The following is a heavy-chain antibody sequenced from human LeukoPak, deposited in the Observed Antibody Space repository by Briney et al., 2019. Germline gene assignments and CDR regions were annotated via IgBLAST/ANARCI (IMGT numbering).Heavy chain of an antibody. Sequence: ASVKVSCKASGGTFSSYAISWVRQAPGQGLEWMGGIIPIFGTANYAQKFQGRVTITTDESTSTAYMELSSLRSEDTAVYYCARRRITMIVVDGSDPWGQGTLVTVSS. CDR1: GGTFSSYA. CDR3: ARRRITMIVVDGSDP. D-gene: IGHD3-22*01. V-gene: IGHV1-69*05. CDR2: IIPIFGTA. J-gene: IGHJ5*02.